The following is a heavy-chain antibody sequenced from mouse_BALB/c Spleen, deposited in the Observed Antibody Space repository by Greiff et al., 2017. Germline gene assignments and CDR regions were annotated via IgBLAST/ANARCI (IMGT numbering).Heavy chain of an antibody. CDR2: ISYDGSN. CDR3: ARGGGYDGMDY. Sequence: EVKVEESGPGLVKPSQSLSLTCSVTGYSITSGYYWNWIRQFPGNKLEWMGYISYDGSNNYNPSLKNRISITRDTSKNQFFLKLNSVTTEDTATYYCARGGGYDGMDYWGQGTSVTVSS. J-gene: IGHJ4*01. CDR1: GYSITSGYY. D-gene: IGHD2-2*01. V-gene: IGHV3-6*02.